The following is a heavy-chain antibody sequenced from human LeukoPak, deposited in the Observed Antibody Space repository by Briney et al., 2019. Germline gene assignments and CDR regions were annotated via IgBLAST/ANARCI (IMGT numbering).Heavy chain of an antibody. CDR3: ARGPRAPYYGMDV. V-gene: IGHV3-23*01. CDR1: GFTFSSYA. CDR2: ISGGGGRT. J-gene: IGHJ6*02. Sequence: GGSLRLSCAASGFTFSSYAMSWVRQAPGRGLEWVSGISGGGGRTFYADSVKGRFTISRDNSKNTLYLQMNSLRAEDTALYYCARGPRAPYYGMDVWGQGTTVTVSS.